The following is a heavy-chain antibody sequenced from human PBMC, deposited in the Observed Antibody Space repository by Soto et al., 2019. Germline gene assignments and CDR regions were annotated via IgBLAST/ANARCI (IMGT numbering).Heavy chain of an antibody. Sequence: SVKVSCKASGGTFSSYAISWVRQAPGQGLEWMGGIIPIFGTANYAQKFQGRVTITADESTSTAYMELSSLRSEDTAVYYCARVAISTIFGVVIRYYFDYWGQGTLVTV. V-gene: IGHV1-69*13. CDR3: ARVAISTIFGVVIRYYFDY. J-gene: IGHJ4*02. CDR1: GGTFSSYA. D-gene: IGHD3-3*01. CDR2: IIPIFGTA.